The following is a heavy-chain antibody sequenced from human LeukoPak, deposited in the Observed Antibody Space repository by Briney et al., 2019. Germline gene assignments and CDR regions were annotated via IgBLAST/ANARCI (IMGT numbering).Heavy chain of an antibody. J-gene: IGHJ4*02. Sequence: SETLSLTCAVYGGSFSGYYWSWIRQPPGKGLEWIGEINHSGSTNYNPSLKSRVTISVDTSKSQFSLKLSSVTAADTAVYYCARGPRSYYYGSGSYYNRGYYFDYWGQGTLVTVSS. CDR1: GGSFSGYY. V-gene: IGHV4-34*01. D-gene: IGHD3-10*01. CDR3: ARGPRSYYYGSGSYYNRGYYFDY. CDR2: INHSGST.